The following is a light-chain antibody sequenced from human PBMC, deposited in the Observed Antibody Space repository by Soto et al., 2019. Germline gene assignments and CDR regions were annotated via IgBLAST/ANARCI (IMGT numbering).Light chain of an antibody. CDR2: EVS. V-gene: IGLV2-14*01. CDR1: SSDVGGYNY. J-gene: IGLJ3*02. Sequence: QSVLTQPASVSGSPGQSITISCTGTSSDVGGYNYVSWYQQLPGKAPKVMISEVSNRPSGLSDRFSGSKSGNTASLTISGLQAEDEADYYCSSFTISSTLEVFGGGTKLTVL. CDR3: SSFTISSTLEV.